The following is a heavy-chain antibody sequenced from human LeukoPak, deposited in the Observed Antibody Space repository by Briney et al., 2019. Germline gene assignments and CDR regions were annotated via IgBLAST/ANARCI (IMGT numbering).Heavy chain of an antibody. CDR2: IYSGGST. CDR3: AKAAMVLAAAGRAVDY. Sequence: GGSLRLSCAVSGFTVTNDYMNGVRQAPGKGLEWVSIIYSGGSTYYADSVKGRFTISRDNSKNTLYLQMNSLRAEDTAVYYCAKAAMVLAAAGRAVDYWGQGTLVTVSS. V-gene: IGHV3-53*01. CDR1: GFTVTNDY. D-gene: IGHD6-13*01. J-gene: IGHJ4*02.